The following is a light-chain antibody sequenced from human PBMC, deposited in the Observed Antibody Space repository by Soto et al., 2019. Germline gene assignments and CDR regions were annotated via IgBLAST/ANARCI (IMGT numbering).Light chain of an antibody. CDR2: AAS. CDR3: LQNSDYPRT. Sequence: IQMTQSPSTLSGSVGDRVTITCRASQAIKNDLSWYQQKPGKAPNLLLFAASSLKAGVPSRFSGSGSYTDFTLTISSLQPEDFATYYCLQNSDYPRTFGQGTKVDIK. V-gene: IGKV1-6*01. J-gene: IGKJ1*01. CDR1: QAIKND.